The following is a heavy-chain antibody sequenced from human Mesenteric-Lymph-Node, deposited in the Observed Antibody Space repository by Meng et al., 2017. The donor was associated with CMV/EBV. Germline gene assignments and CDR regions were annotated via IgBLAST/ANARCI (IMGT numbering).Heavy chain of an antibody. CDR3: ARWDDCSSTSCYTDYFDY. CDR1: GFSFRSYW. CDR2: IKEDGSAK. D-gene: IGHD2-2*02. Sequence: GESLKISCAASGFSFRSYWMSWVRQAPGKGLEWVANIKEDGSAKYYVDSVKGRFTISRDNAKNSLYLQMNSLRAEDTAVYYCARWDDCSSTSCYTDYFDYWGQGTLVTVSS. V-gene: IGHV3-7*01. J-gene: IGHJ4*02.